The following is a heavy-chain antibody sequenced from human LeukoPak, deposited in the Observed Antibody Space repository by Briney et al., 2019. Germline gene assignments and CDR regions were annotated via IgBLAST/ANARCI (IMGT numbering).Heavy chain of an antibody. Sequence: GASLRLSCAASRFTFSSYSMNWVRQAPGKGLEWVSYISSNDSTIYYADSVKGRFTISRDNAKNSLYLQMNSLRDEDTAVYYCATGHNDYWGQGTLVTVSS. V-gene: IGHV3-48*02. CDR2: ISSNDSTI. CDR1: RFTFSSYS. D-gene: IGHD1-14*01. CDR3: ATGHNDY. J-gene: IGHJ4*02.